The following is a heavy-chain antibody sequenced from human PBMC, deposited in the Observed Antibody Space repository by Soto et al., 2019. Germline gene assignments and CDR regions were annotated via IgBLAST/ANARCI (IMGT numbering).Heavy chain of an antibody. J-gene: IGHJ4*02. D-gene: IGHD2-15*01. CDR3: ARGGRSGDY. CDR1: GFTLSSYW. Sequence: EVQLVESGGGLVQPGGSLRLSCAASGFTLSSYWMSWVRQAPGKGLEWVANIKQDGSEKYYVDSVKGRFTISRDNAKNSLYLQMNRLRAEDTAVYYCARGGRSGDYWGPGTLVTVSS. V-gene: IGHV3-7*01. CDR2: IKQDGSEK.